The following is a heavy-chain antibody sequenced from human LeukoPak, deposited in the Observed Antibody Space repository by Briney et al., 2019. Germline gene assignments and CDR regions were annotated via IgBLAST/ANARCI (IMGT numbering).Heavy chain of an antibody. CDR2: ISSDGRKP. J-gene: IGHJ4*02. Sequence: GGSLRLSCAASGFTFNNYAMQWVRQAPGRGLEWVAVISSDGRKPYYADAVKGRFTISRDNSKNTVYMQMNGLRPEDTAVYYCARDFGYASGTYMVYGGQGTLVTVSS. D-gene: IGHD1-26*01. CDR3: ARDFGYASGTYMVY. CDR1: GFTFNNYA. V-gene: IGHV3-30*04.